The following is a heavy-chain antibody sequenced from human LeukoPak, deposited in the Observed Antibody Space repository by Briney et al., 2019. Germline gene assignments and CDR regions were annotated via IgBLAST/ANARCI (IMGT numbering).Heavy chain of an antibody. Sequence: ASVKVSCKASGYTFTSYDISWVRQATGQGLEWMGWMNPNSGNTGYAQKFQGRVTMTRNTSISTAYMELSSLRSEDTAVYYCARATRGRSSSRHYFDYWGQGTLVTVSS. CDR2: MNPNSGNT. CDR1: GYTFTSYD. J-gene: IGHJ4*02. CDR3: ARATRGRSSSRHYFDY. V-gene: IGHV1-8*01. D-gene: IGHD6-13*01.